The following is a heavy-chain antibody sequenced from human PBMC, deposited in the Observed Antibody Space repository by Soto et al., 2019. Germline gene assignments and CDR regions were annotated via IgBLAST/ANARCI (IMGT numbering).Heavy chain of an antibody. CDR1: GYGFTSYW. D-gene: IGHD3-10*01. Sequence: LGESLKISCKGSGYGFTSYWISWVRQMPGKGLEWMGRIDPSDSYTNYSPSFQGHVTISADKSISTAYLQWSSLKASDTAMYYCARLPGFGRGVNYYYYGMDVWGQGTTVTVSS. CDR2: IDPSDSYT. J-gene: IGHJ6*02. CDR3: ARLPGFGRGVNYYYYGMDV. V-gene: IGHV5-10-1*01.